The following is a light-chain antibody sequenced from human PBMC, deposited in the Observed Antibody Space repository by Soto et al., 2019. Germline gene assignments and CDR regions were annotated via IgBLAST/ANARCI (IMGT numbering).Light chain of an antibody. CDR3: QHYNSYSEA. CDR1: QSISSW. Sequence: DIHMTQSPSTLSSSLGDRVTITFLASQSISSWFAWYQQKPGKAPKLLIYKASTLKSGVPSRFSGSGSGTEFTLTISSLQPDDFATYYCQHYNSYSEAFGQGTKVDIK. J-gene: IGKJ1*01. CDR2: KAS. V-gene: IGKV1-5*03.